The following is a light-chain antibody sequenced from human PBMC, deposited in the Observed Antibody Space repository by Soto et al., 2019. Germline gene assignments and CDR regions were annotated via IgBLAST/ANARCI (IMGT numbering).Light chain of an antibody. CDR1: SSDVGGYNY. CDR3: SSYTSSSLGVV. CDR2: DVS. J-gene: IGLJ2*01. Sequence: QSVLTQPASVSGSPGQSITISCTGTSSDVGGYNYVSWYQQHPGKAPKLMIYDVSNRPSGVSNRFSGSKSGSTASLTISGLQAEDEADYYCSSYTSSSLGVVFGGGTKLTVL. V-gene: IGLV2-14*01.